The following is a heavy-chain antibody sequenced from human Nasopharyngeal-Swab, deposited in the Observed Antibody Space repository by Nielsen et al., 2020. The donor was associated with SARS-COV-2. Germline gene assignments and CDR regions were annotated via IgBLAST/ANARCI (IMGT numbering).Heavy chain of an antibody. Sequence: GGSLRLSCAASGFIFDDYAMNGVRQAPGKGLEWVSGITWNGGSIGYAESVKGRFTISRDSAKNSLYLQMNSLRAEDTALYYCARDKSSTVTTFDYWGQGTLVTVSS. V-gene: IGHV3-20*04. CDR2: ITWNGGSI. CDR3: ARDKSSTVTTFDY. D-gene: IGHD4-17*01. J-gene: IGHJ4*02. CDR1: GFIFDDYA.